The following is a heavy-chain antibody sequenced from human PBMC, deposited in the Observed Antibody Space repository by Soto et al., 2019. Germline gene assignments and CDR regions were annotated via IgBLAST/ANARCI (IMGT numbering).Heavy chain of an antibody. J-gene: IGHJ4*02. V-gene: IGHV1-3*01. CDR3: ARDYHGSGSYLTYYFDY. Sequence: GASVKVSCKASGYTFTSYAMHWVRQAPGQRLEWMGWINAGNGNTKYSQKFQGRVTITRDTSASTAYMELSSLRSEDTAVYYCARDYHGSGSYLTYYFDYWGQGTLVTVS. CDR2: INAGNGNT. CDR1: GYTFTSYA. D-gene: IGHD3-10*01.